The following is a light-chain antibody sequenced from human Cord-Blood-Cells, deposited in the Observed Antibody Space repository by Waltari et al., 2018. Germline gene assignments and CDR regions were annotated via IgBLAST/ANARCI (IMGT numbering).Light chain of an antibody. Sequence: EIVLTQSPATLSSSPVERATLSCRASQSVSSYLAWYQQKPGQAPRLLIYDASNRATGIPARFSGSGSETDFNLTISSLEPEDYAVYYCQPRSNWPPTFGPGTKVDIK. CDR1: QSVSSY. J-gene: IGKJ3*01. CDR3: QPRSNWPPT. CDR2: DAS. V-gene: IGKV3-11*01.